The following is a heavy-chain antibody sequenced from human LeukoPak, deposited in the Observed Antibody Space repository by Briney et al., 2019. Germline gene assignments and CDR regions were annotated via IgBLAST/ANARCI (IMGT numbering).Heavy chain of an antibody. D-gene: IGHD2-2*01. CDR3: ARIIGQLPPDY. CDR1: GGSISSGGYY. V-gene: IGHV4-31*03. J-gene: IGHJ4*02. CDR2: IYYSGST. Sequence: KSSETLSLTCTVSGGSISSGGYYWSWIRQHPGKGLEWIGYIYYSGSTYYNPSLKSRVTISVDTSKNQFSLKLSSVTAADTAVYYCARIIGQLPPDYWGQGTLVTVSS.